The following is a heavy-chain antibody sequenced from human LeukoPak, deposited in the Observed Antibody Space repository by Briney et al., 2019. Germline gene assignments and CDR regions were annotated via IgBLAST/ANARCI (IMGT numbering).Heavy chain of an antibody. D-gene: IGHD3-16*02. J-gene: IGHJ4*02. CDR1: GYSISSGYY. Sequence: SETLSLTCIVSGYSISSGYYWGWIRQPPGKGLEWIGSVFHSGSTYINPSLKSRVTMSVDTSKNHFSLNLSPVTAADTAVYYCARVAGVSIINSYYFGNWGQGTLVAVSS. CDR2: VFHSGST. V-gene: IGHV4-38-2*02. CDR3: ARVAGVSIINSYYFGN.